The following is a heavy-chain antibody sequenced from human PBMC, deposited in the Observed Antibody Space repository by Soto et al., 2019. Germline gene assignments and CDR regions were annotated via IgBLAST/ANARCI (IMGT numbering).Heavy chain of an antibody. J-gene: IGHJ3*01. Sequence: SDTLSLTSAYPGFFISNGNYWGSVRKPPGKGLDWIGSIFHGGNTYYNPSLKSRVTILVDMSKNQFSLKLNSVTAADTAVYYCARARWYDAFDVWGQGTVVTVSS. V-gene: IGHV4-38-2*01. CDR1: GFFISNGNY. D-gene: IGHD2-15*01. CDR3: ARARWYDAFDV. CDR2: IFHGGNT.